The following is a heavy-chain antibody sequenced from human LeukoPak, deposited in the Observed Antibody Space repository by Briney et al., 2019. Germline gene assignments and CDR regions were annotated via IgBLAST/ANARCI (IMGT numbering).Heavy chain of an antibody. CDR3: ARDRHDALDI. V-gene: IGHV4-59*01. J-gene: IGHJ3*02. Sequence: SETLSLTCTVSGGSISSYYWSWIRQPPGKGLEWIGYIYYSGSTNYNPSLKSRVTISVDTSKNQFSLKLSSVTAADTAVYYCARDRHDALDIWGQGTMVTVSS. CDR2: IYYSGST. CDR1: GGSISSYY.